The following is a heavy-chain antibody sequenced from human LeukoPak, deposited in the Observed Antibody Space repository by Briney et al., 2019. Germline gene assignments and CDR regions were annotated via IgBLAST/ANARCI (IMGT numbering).Heavy chain of an antibody. D-gene: IGHD3-22*01. CDR3: ARGFPYDSIDYYYVPFDY. J-gene: IGHJ4*02. CDR2: ISPYNDNT. Sequence: ASVKVSCKASGYTFSMYGFTWVRQAPGQGLEWMGWISPYNDNTNYAQKLQGRVSMTTETSTSTAYMELRSLRSDDTAVYYCARGFPYDSIDYYYVPFDYWGQGTLVTVSS. V-gene: IGHV1-18*01. CDR1: GYTFSMYG.